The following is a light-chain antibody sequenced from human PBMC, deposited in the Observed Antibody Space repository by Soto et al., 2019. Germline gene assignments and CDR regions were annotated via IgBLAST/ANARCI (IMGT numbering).Light chain of an antibody. CDR2: EGS. J-gene: IGLJ1*01. CDR3: CSYAGSSIPYV. CDR1: SSDVGSYNL. Sequence: QSALTQPASVSGSPGQSITISCTGTSSDVGSYNLVSWYQQHPGKAPKLMIYEGSKRPSGVSNRFSGSKSGNTASLTISGLQADDDADYYCCSYAGSSIPYVFGTGTKLTVL. V-gene: IGLV2-23*01.